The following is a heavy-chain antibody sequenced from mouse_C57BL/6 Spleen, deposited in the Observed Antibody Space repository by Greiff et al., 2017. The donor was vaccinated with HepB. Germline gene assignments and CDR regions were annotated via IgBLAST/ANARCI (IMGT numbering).Heavy chain of an antibody. D-gene: IGHD6-1*01. CDR2: IDPETGGT. J-gene: IGHJ2*01. V-gene: IGHV1-15*01. Sequence: QVQLQQSGAELVRPGASVTLSCKASGYTFTDYEMHWVKQTPVHGLEWIGAIDPETGGTAYNQKFKGKAILTADKSSSTAYMELRSLTSEDSAVYYCTRDSHEDYFDYWGQGTTLTVSS. CDR3: TRDSHEDYFDY. CDR1: GYTFTDYE.